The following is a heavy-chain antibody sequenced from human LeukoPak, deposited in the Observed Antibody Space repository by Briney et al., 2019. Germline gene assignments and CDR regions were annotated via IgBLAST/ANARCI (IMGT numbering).Heavy chain of an antibody. J-gene: IGHJ6*02. V-gene: IGHV3-30*02. D-gene: IGHD3-9*01. CDR1: GFTFSSFG. CDR3: ARDQHYDVLTAFGLDV. CDR2: IRYGGTNE. Sequence: GGSLRLSCAASGFTFSSFGMHWVRQAPGKGLEGVGFIRYGGTNEYYADSVKGRFTISRDNSKNTLSLLMNGLRVEDTAVYYCARDQHYDVLTAFGLDVWGQGTTVTVSS.